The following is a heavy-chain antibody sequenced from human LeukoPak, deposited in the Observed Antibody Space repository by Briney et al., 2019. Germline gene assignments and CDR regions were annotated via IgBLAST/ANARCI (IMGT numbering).Heavy chain of an antibody. V-gene: IGHV4-34*01. D-gene: IGHD3-9*01. J-gene: IGHJ4*02. CDR1: GGSFSGYY. CDR3: ARRYALRYFDWFADY. CDR2: INHSGST. Sequence: SETLSLTRAVYGGSFSGYYWSWIRQPPGKGLEWIGEINHSGSTNYNPSLKSRVTISVDTSKNQFSLKLSSVTAADTAVYYCARRYALRYFDWFADYWGQGTLVTVSS.